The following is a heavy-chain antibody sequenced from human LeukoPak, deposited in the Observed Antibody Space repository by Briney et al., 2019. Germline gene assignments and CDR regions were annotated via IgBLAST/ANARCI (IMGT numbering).Heavy chain of an antibody. D-gene: IGHD5-12*01. CDR2: ISSDGSLK. CDR3: AKEIHDYSGYDI. Sequence: GRSLTLSCAASGFTFSTYGMHWVRQAPGKGLEWVAVISSDGSLKYYADSVKGRFTISRDNSKNTLFLQMKSLRAEDTAIYHCAKEIHDYSGYDIWGQGTMVTVSS. V-gene: IGHV3-30*18. J-gene: IGHJ3*02. CDR1: GFTFSTYG.